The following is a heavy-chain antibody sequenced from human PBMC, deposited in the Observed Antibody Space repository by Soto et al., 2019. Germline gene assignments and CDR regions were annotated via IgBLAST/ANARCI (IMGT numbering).Heavy chain of an antibody. CDR3: ARENEQWVAADN. D-gene: IGHD6-19*01. V-gene: IGHV3-11*01. CDR1: GSTFSDYY. J-gene: IGHJ4*02. Sequence: GGSLRLSCAASGSTFSDYYMSWIRQAPGKGLEWVSYITSSGSTIYYADSVKGRFTISRDNAKNSLYLQMNSLRAEDTAVYYCARENEQWVAADNWGQGTLVTVSS. CDR2: ITSSGSTI.